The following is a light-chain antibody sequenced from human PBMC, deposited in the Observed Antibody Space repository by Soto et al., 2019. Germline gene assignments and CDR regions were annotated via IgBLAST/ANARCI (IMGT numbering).Light chain of an antibody. V-gene: IGLV3-21*04. CDR3: QVWAGSSDHVV. CDR1: NIGSKS. CDR2: YDS. J-gene: IGLJ2*01. Sequence: SYELTQPPSVSVAPGKTARITCGGNNIGSKSVHWYQQKPGQAPVVVISYDSDRPSGIPERFSGSNSGNTATLTISRVEAGDEADYYCQVWAGSSDHVVFGGGTKLTVL.